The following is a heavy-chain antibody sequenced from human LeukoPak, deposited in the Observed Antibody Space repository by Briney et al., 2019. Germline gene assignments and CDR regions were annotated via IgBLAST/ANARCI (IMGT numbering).Heavy chain of an antibody. V-gene: IGHV3-33*06. Sequence: GGSLTLSCAASGFIFNHHAMHWVRQAPGKGRVGVAVILNDKSNKFYADSVRGCFTISRDDSRKTVYMQLDTMTVEDTAVYYCAKDAQRGFDYRNSLEYWGQGALVTVAS. D-gene: IGHD4-11*01. CDR3: AKDAQRGFDYRNSLEY. J-gene: IGHJ4*02. CDR2: ILNDKSNK. CDR1: GFIFNHHA.